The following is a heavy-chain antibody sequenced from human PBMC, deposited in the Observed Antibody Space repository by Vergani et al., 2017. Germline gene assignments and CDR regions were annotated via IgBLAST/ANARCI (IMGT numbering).Heavy chain of an antibody. D-gene: IGHD1-26*01. V-gene: IGHV2-5*02. J-gene: IGHJ2*01. CDR2: IYWDDDK. CDR1: GFSLSTSGVG. Sequence: QITLKESGPTLVKPTQTLTLTCTFSGFSLSTSGVGVGWIRQPPGKALEWLALIYWDDDKRYSPSLKNRLTITKDTSKNQVVLTMTNMDPVDTATYYCAHRQGGPMYFDLWGRGTLVTVSS. CDR3: AHRQGGPMYFDL.